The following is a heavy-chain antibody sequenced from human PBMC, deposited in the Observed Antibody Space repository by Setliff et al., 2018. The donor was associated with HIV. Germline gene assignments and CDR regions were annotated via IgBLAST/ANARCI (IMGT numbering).Heavy chain of an antibody. CDR2: INTDGSSA. V-gene: IGHV3-74*01. CDR3: VRGSISPGIDY. CDR1: GFEFSGYW. J-gene: IGHJ4*02. Sequence: PGGSLRLSCAASGFEFSGYWMHWVRQAPGKGLLSVSRINTDGSSADYADSVKGRFTISRDNAKNTLYLQMNSLRPEDTAVYFCVRGSISPGIDYWGQGTLVTVSS. D-gene: IGHD3-3*02.